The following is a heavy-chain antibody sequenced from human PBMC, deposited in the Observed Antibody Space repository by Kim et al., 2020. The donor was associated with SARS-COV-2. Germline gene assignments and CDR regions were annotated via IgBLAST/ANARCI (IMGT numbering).Heavy chain of an antibody. D-gene: IGHD3-16*02. V-gene: IGHV4-39*01. CDR1: GGSISSSSYY. Sequence: SETLSLTCTVSGGSISSSSYYWGWIRQPTGKGLVWIGSIYYSGSNYYTPSLKSRVTISVDTSKNQFSLKLSSVTAADTAVYYCARQRPPFYDYVWVSYRYPCDLWGRETLVTVPS. J-gene: IGHJ4*02. CDR3: ARQRPPFYDYVWVSYRYPCDL. CDR2: IYYSGSN.